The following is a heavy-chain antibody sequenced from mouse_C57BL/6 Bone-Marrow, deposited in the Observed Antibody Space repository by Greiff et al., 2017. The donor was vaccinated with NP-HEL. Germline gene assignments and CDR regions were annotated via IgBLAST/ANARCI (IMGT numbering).Heavy chain of an antibody. CDR2: IYPGSGST. CDR3: AIELRRGPGFAY. J-gene: IGHJ3*01. V-gene: IGHV1-55*01. CDR1: GYTFTSYW. D-gene: IGHD2-12*01. Sequence: QVQLKQPGAELVKPGASVKMSCKASGYTFTSYWITWVKQRPGQGLEWIGDIYPGSGSTNYNEKFKSKATLTVDTSSSTAYMQLSSLTSEDSAVYYCAIELRRGPGFAYWGQGTLVTVSA.